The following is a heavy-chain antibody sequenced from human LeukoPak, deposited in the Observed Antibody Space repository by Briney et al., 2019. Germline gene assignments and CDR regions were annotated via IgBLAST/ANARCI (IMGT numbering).Heavy chain of an antibody. CDR2: LYYSGST. CDR1: GGSIRSSTSY. V-gene: IGHV4-39*01. CDR3: ARQAISGYDPPPFDS. D-gene: IGHD5-12*01. Sequence: PSETLSLTCTVSGGSIRSSTSYWGWIRQPPGKGLEWIGNLYYSGSTYYNPSLKSRVTISVDTSKNHFSLKLSSVTAADTAFYYCARQAISGYDPPPFDSWGQGTLVTVSS. J-gene: IGHJ4*02.